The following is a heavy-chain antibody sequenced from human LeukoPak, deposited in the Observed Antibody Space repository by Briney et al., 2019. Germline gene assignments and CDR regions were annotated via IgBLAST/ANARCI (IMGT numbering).Heavy chain of an antibody. Sequence: SETLSLTCTVSGGSISSYYWSWIRQPPGKGLEWIGYIYYSGSTNYNPSLKSRVTVSVDTSKNQYPLKLSSVTAADTAVYYCARRGGGFWYFDLWGRGTLVTVSS. V-gene: IGHV4-59*08. D-gene: IGHD6-25*01. CDR3: ARRGGGFWYFDL. CDR1: GGSISSYY. CDR2: IYYSGST. J-gene: IGHJ2*01.